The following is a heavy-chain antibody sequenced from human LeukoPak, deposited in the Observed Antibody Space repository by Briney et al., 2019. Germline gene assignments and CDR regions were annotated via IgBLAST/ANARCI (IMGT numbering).Heavy chain of an antibody. CDR2: IYYSGST. Sequence: PSETLSLTCTVSGGSISSSSYYWSWIRQPPGKGLEWIGYIYYSGSTNYNPSLKSRVTISVDTSKNQFSLKLSSVIAADTAVYYCARDQQWLGYWGQGTLVTVSS. CDR1: GGSISSSSYY. CDR3: ARDQQWLGY. J-gene: IGHJ4*02. V-gene: IGHV4-61*01. D-gene: IGHD6-19*01.